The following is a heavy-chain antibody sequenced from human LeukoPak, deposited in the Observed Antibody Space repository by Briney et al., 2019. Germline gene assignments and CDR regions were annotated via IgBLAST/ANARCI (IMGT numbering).Heavy chain of an antibody. Sequence: SETLSLTCTVSGGSISSYYWSWIRQPPGKGLEWIGYIYYSGSTNYNPSLKSRVTISVDTSKNQYSLRLSSVTAADTAVYYCARGGWLGGYYYYYYMDVWGKGTTVTISS. V-gene: IGHV4-59*01. CDR2: IYYSGST. J-gene: IGHJ6*03. D-gene: IGHD6-19*01. CDR3: ARGGWLGGYYYYYYMDV. CDR1: GGSISSYY.